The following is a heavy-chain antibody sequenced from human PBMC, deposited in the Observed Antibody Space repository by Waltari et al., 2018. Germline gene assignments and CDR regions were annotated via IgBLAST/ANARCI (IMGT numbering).Heavy chain of an antibody. D-gene: IGHD2-8*01. Sequence: DVQLVEFGGGRGKLCVKRCLACAASGFSFSSYAMNWVRQAPGGGLEWVASSSGSGRSYIVYTHSVKGRFTISRDNSPPSLFLQMNSLRAEDTAVYYCTRYLYGTGGDYFDPSAQGTLVTVSS. V-gene: IGHV3-21*01. CDR1: GFSFSSYA. J-gene: IGHJ4*02. CDR2: SSGSGRSYI. CDR3: TRYLYGTGGDYFDP.